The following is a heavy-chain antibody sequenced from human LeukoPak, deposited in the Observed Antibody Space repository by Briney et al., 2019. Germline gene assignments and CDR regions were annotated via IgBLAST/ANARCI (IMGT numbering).Heavy chain of an antibody. D-gene: IGHD3-10*01. CDR3: ARAPRDTMVRGVYYYYGMDV. CDR2: INPNSGGT. J-gene: IGHJ6*02. Sequence: ASVKVSCKASGYTFTGYYMHWVRQAPGQGLEWMGRINPNSGGTNYAQKFQGRVTMTRDTSTSTVYMELSSLRSEDTAVYYCARAPRDTMVRGVYYYYGMDVWGQGTTVTVSS. V-gene: IGHV1-2*06. CDR1: GYTFTGYY.